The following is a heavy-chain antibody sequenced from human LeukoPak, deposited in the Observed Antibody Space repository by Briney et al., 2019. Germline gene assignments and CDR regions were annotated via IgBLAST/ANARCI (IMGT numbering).Heavy chain of an antibody. D-gene: IGHD1-1*01. V-gene: IGHV3-74*01. CDR3: AREWKKTGAFDY. Sequence: GGSLRLSCGASGFTFSTYWIHWVRQVPGKGLVWVSRINTDGTSTTYADSVKGRFTISRDNAKNTLYLQMSSLRAEDTAVYYCAREWKKTGAFDYWGQGTLVTVSS. CDR1: GFTFSTYW. J-gene: IGHJ4*02. CDR2: INTDGTST.